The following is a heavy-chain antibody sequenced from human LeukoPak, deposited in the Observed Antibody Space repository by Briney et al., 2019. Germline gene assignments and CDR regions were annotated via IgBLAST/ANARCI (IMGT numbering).Heavy chain of an antibody. CDR2: IRYDGSNK. J-gene: IGHJ4*02. CDR3: AKSAGVMVPAATIDY. Sequence: PGVSLRLSCAASGFTFRSYGIHWVRQAPGKGLEWVAFIRYDGSNKYYTDSVKGRFTISRDNSKNTLYLQMNSLRAEDSAVYYCAKSAGVMVPAATIDYWGQGTLVTVSS. D-gene: IGHD2-2*01. CDR1: GFTFRSYG. V-gene: IGHV3-30*02.